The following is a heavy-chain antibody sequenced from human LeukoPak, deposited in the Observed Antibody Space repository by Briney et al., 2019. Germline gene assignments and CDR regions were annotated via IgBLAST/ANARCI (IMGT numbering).Heavy chain of an antibody. J-gene: IGHJ4*02. CDR2: INPNGGST. CDR3: ARDHSYYDSSGPLDY. D-gene: IGHD3-22*01. Sequence: ASVKVSCKASGYTFTSYYMHWVRQAPGQGLEWMGIINPNGGSTSYAQKFQGRVTMTRDTSTSTVYMELSSLRSEDTAVYYCARDHSYYDSSGPLDYWGQGTLVTVSS. V-gene: IGHV1-46*01. CDR1: GYTFTSYY.